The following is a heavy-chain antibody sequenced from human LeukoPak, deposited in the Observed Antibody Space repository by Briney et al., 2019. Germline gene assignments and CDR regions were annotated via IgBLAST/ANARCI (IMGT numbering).Heavy chain of an antibody. CDR1: GFTFSSYG. CDR3: AKLSGNDAFDI. CDR2: IQYDGSKK. D-gene: IGHD1-26*01. Sequence: PRGSLRLSCAASGFTFSSYGMHWVRQAPGKGLEWVAFIQYDGSKKYYADSVKGRFTISRDNSKNTFYLQMNSLRAEDTSVYYCAKLSGNDAFDIWGQGTMVTVSS. J-gene: IGHJ3*02. V-gene: IGHV3-30*02.